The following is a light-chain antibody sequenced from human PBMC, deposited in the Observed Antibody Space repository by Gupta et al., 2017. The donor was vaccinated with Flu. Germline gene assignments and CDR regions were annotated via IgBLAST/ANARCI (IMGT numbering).Light chain of an antibody. Sequence: EMVMTQSPVTLSVSPGERATLSCRASQSLGSRLAWYQQKPGQAPRLLIYGASTRATGIPARFSGSGSGTEFTLNISSLQSEDFAIYYCQQQIICPCTFGQGTQVEIK. V-gene: IGKV3-15*01. J-gene: IGKJ1*01. CDR1: QSLGSR. CDR2: GAS. CDR3: QQQIICPCT.